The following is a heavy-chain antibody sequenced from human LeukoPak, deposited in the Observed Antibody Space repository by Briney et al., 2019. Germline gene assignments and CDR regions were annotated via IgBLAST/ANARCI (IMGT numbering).Heavy chain of an antibody. CDR2: ISAYNGNT. J-gene: IGHJ4*02. CDR1: GYTFTGYY. D-gene: IGHD1-26*01. V-gene: IGHV1-18*04. Sequence: GASVKVSCKASGYTFTGYYMHWVRQAPGQGLEWMGWISAYNGNTNYAQKLQGRVTMTTDTSTSTAYMELRSLRSDDTAVYYCARAEIIVGSDYWGQGTLVTVSS. CDR3: ARAEIIVGSDY.